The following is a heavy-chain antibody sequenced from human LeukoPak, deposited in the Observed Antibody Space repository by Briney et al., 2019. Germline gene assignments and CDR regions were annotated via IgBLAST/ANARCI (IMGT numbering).Heavy chain of an antibody. CDR1: GFTFRGYS. CDR2: ISSSSNTI. D-gene: IGHD1-26*01. V-gene: IGHV3-48*01. Sequence: GGSLRLSCAASGFTFRGYSINWFGQAQGKGREGVSYISSSSNTIYYAGSVKGRFTISRDNAKNSLYLQMNSLRAEDTAVYYCVRFFDGEPRDYWGQGTLVTVSS. J-gene: IGHJ4*02. CDR3: VRFFDGEPRDY.